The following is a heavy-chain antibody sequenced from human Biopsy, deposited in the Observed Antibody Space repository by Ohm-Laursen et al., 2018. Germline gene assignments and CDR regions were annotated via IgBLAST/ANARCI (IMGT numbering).Heavy chain of an antibody. CDR1: GKTFSDYQ. CDR3: GNEVHGRDY. J-gene: IGHJ4*02. D-gene: IGHD2-15*01. CDR2: INQAGTT. V-gene: IGHV4-34*08. Sequence: SDTLSLTCAVFGKTFSDYQWSWISQPPGKGLEWIGQINQAGTTNYNPSLKSRVSISADASKYEFSLRLTSVTAADTAVYLCGNEVHGRDYWGLGAQVTVSS.